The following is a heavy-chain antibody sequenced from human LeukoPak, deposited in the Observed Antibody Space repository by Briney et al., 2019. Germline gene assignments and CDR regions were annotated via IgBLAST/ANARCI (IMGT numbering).Heavy chain of an antibody. CDR1: GFSFSSHA. D-gene: IGHD3-16*01. J-gene: IGHJ6*02. Sequence: GGSLRLSCATSGFSFSSHAMTWARQAPGKGLEWVASINHNGNVNYYVDSVKGRFTISRDNAKNSLYLQMSNLRAEDTAVYFCARGGGLDVWGQGATVTVSS. CDR2: INHNGNVN. CDR3: ARGGGLDV. V-gene: IGHV3-7*03.